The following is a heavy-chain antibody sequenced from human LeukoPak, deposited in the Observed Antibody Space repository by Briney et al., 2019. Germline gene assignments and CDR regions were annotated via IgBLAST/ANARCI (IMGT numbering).Heavy chain of an antibody. CDR3: ARECRDYGNYIDY. CDR2: INTDGSST. V-gene: IGHV3-74*01. CDR1: GFTFSSHW. D-gene: IGHD4-17*01. Sequence: GGSLRPSCAASGFTFSSHWMHWVRHAPGKGLVWVSRINTDGSSTSYADSVKGRFTISRDNAKNTLYLQMNSLRAEDTAVYYCARECRDYGNYIDYWGQGTLVTVSS. J-gene: IGHJ4*02.